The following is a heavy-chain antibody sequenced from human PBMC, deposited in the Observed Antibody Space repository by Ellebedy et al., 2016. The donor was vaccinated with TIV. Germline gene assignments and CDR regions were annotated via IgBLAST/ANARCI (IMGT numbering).Heavy chain of an antibody. CDR1: GFSFRSYA. CDR3: ARDRTPGDGYWVFDY. CDR2: IVGSGA. Sequence: GESLKISCAASGFSFRSYAMSWVRQALGKGLEWVSGIVGSGAQKYADSVKGRFTISRDNSKTTVDLQMNSLRAEDTAVYFCARDRTPGDGYWVFDYWGQGTLVTVSS. D-gene: IGHD5-18*01. V-gene: IGHV3-23*01. J-gene: IGHJ4*02.